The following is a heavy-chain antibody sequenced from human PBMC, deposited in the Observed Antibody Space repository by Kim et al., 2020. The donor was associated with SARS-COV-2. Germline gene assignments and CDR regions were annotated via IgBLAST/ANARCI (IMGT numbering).Heavy chain of an antibody. Sequence: NTTYAQKLQGRVPMTTDTSTSPAYMELRSLRSDDTAVYYCARDVLYGMDVWGQGTTVTVSS. J-gene: IGHJ6*02. V-gene: IGHV1-18*01. CDR2: NT. D-gene: IGHD6-6*01. CDR3: ARDVLYGMDV.